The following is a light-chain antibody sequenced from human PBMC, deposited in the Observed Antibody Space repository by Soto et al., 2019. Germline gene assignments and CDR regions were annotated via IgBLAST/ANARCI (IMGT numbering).Light chain of an antibody. Sequence: DIQMTQSPSTLSASVGDRVTITCRASQSISNWLAWYQQKPGKAPKLLISKASSLESGVPSRFSGSGSATEFTLTISSLQPDDFATYYCQQYDGYPLTFGGGTKVEIK. CDR3: QQYDGYPLT. J-gene: IGKJ4*01. CDR1: QSISNW. CDR2: KAS. V-gene: IGKV1-5*03.